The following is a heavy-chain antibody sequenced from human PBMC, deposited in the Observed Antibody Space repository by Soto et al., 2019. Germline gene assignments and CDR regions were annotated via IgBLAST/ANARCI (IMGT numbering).Heavy chain of an antibody. V-gene: IGHV1-69*01. Sequence: QVQLVQSGAEVKKPGSSVKVSCKASGDAFTNYIFDWVRQAPGQGLEWMGGIIPMSGTPKYAQTFQDRVTISADVSTGTAYLELTSLRFDDTAVYYCARGRDQPPVGLYSDSWGEGTRVTVSS. J-gene: IGHJ4*02. D-gene: IGHD1-26*01. CDR3: ARGRDQPPVGLYSDS. CDR1: GDAFTNYI. CDR2: IIPMSGTP.